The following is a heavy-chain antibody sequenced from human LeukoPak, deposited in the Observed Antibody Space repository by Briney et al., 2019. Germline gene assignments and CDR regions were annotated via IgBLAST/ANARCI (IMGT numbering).Heavy chain of an antibody. CDR1: GFTFSSYG. CDR3: AKDRVEVTYFDY. CDR2: ISYGGSNK. D-gene: IGHD2-21*02. Sequence: SGGSLRLSCAASGFTFSSYGMHWVRQAPGKGLEWVAVISYGGSNKYYTDSVKCRFTISRDNSKNTLYLQMNSLRAEDTAVYYCAKDRVEVTYFDYWGQGTLVTVSS. J-gene: IGHJ4*02. V-gene: IGHV3-30*18.